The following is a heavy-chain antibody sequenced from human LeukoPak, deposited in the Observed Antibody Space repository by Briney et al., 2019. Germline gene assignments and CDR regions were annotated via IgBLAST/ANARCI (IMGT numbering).Heavy chain of an antibody. J-gene: IGHJ4*02. V-gene: IGHV3-49*04. CDR1: GFTFSSYA. CDR2: IRGKAYGGTT. Sequence: PGGSLRLSCAASGFTFSSYAMSWVRQAPGKGLEWVGFIRGKAYGGTTEYAASVKGRFTISRDDSKSIAYLQMNSLKTEDTAVYYCSRDSSGYSYYFDYWGQGTLVTVSS. CDR3: SRDSSGYSYYFDY. D-gene: IGHD3-22*01.